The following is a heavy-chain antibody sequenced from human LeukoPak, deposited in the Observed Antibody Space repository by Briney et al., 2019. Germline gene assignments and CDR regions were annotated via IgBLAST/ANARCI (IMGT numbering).Heavy chain of an antibody. CDR2: IYYSGST. J-gene: IGHJ4*02. V-gene: IGHV4-59*08. Sequence: PSETLSLTCTVSGGSISSYYWGWIRQPPGKGLEWIGYIYYSGSTNYNPSLKSRVTISVDTSKNQFSLKLSSVTAADTAVYYCASSEGGATKGFDYWGQGTLVTVSS. CDR3: ASSEGGATKGFDY. D-gene: IGHD1-26*01. CDR1: GGSISSYY.